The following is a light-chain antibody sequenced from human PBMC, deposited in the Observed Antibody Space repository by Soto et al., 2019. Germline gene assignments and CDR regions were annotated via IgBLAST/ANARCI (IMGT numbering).Light chain of an antibody. V-gene: IGKV3-20*01. CDR3: QQYGSSPWT. J-gene: IGKJ1*01. Sequence: LSPGERATLSCRASQSVSNYLAWYQQKPGLAPRLLIYGASSRATGIPDRFSGSGSGTDFTLTISRLEPEDFAVYYFQQYGSSPWTFGQGTKVDIK. CDR2: GAS. CDR1: QSVSNY.